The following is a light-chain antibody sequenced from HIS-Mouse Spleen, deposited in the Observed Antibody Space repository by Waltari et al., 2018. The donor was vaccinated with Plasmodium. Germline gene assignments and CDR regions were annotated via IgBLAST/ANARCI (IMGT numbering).Light chain of an antibody. V-gene: IGKV3-20*01. CDR1: QSVSSSK. Sequence: EIVLTQSSGTLSLSPGERATLSCRASQSVSSSKLAGYQQKTGQAPRLLIYGASSRATGIPDRFSGSGSGTDFTLTISRLEPEDFAVYYCQQYGSYPYTFGQGTKLEIK. J-gene: IGKJ2*01. CDR3: QQYGSYPYT. CDR2: GAS.